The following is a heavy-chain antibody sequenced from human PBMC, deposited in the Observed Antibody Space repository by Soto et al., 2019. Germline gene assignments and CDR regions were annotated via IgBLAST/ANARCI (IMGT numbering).Heavy chain of an antibody. D-gene: IGHD3-16*01. J-gene: IGHJ3*02. CDR3: GREKGRRPGGGGTEPLDI. V-gene: IGHV1-46*03. CDR2: INPNGGST. Sequence: QVQLVQSGAEVEKPGASVKISCKASGYSFTSQYVHWVRQAPGQGLEWMGIINPNGGSTTYAQKFQGRVARTRGTSTSTCFKGGSNPNSGGTARYLCGREKGRRPGGGGTEPLDIWGQGTMVTVAS. CDR1: GYSFTSQY.